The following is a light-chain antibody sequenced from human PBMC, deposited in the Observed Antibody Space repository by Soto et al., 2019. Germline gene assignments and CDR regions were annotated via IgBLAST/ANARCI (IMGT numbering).Light chain of an antibody. J-gene: IGKJ2*01. CDR3: QQSYSTPYT. CDR2: AAS. CDR1: QSIGTY. V-gene: IGKV1-39*01. Sequence: IQMTQSPSSLSASVGDSVTITCRASQSIGTYLNWYQHRPGKAPKVVIYAASTLQSGVPSRFSGSGSGTDFTLTISSLQPEDFATYYCQQSYSTPYTFGQGTKLEIK.